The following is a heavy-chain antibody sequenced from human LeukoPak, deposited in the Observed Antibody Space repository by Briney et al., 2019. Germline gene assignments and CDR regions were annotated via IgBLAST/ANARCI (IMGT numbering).Heavy chain of an antibody. Sequence: GGSLRLSCAASGFTFSSYEMIWVRQAPGKGLEWVSYISSSGNTIYYADSVKGRFTISRDNAKNSLHLQMNSLRAEDTAVYYCARGRSSGWYNWFDPWGQGTLVTVSS. CDR2: ISSSGNTI. CDR3: ARGRSSGWYNWFDP. CDR1: GFTFSSYE. J-gene: IGHJ5*02. D-gene: IGHD6-19*01. V-gene: IGHV3-48*03.